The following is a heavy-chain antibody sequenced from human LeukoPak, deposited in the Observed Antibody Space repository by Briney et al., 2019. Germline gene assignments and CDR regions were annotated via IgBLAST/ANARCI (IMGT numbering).Heavy chain of an antibody. D-gene: IGHD6-6*01. Sequence: PSETLSLTCTVSGGSISSGGYYWSWIRQPPGKGLEWIGYIYHSGSTYYNPSLKSRVTISVDRSKNQFSLKLSSVTAADTAVYYCATTSIAAFQHWGQGTLVTVSS. J-gene: IGHJ1*01. CDR3: ATTSIAAFQH. CDR2: IYHSGST. V-gene: IGHV4-30-2*01. CDR1: GGSISSGGYY.